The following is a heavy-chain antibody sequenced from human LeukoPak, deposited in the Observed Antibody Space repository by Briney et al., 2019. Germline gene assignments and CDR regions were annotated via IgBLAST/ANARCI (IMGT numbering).Heavy chain of an antibody. V-gene: IGHV3-21*01. CDR3: ARDSLHPRRLSDAFDV. CDR2: ISSSSSYI. Sequence: GGSLRLSCAAPKFTVSSTYMSWVRQAPGKGLEWGSSISSSSSYIYYTDSVKGRFTISRDNAKNSLYLQMNSLRAEDTAVYYCARDSLHPRRLSDAFDVWGQGTMVTVSS. J-gene: IGHJ3*01. D-gene: IGHD3-16*02. CDR1: KFTVSSTY.